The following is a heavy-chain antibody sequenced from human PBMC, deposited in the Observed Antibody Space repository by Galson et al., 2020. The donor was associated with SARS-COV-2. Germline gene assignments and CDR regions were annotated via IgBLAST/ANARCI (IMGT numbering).Heavy chain of an antibody. J-gene: IGHJ5*02. CDR1: GYTFTSNG. CDR2: ISAYNGNT. Sequence: ASVKVSCKASGYTFTSNGISWVRQAPGQGHEWMGWISAYNGNTNNDQKLQGRGTITTDTSTSTTNMELRSLRSDDTAVYYGARGKEQLVWSDWFDPWGQGTLVTVSS. D-gene: IGHD6-13*01. CDR3: ARGKEQLVWSDWFDP. V-gene: IGHV1-18*01.